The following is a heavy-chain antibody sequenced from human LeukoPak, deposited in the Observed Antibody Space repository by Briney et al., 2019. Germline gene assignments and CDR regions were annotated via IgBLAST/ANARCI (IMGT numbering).Heavy chain of an antibody. CDR1: GYTFTRYY. J-gene: IGHJ4*02. CDR2: INPSGGST. D-gene: IGHD6-19*01. CDR3: ARLIAVAGQGGGDY. Sequence: ASVKVSCKASGYTFTRYYMHWVRQAPGQGLEWMGIINPSGGSTSYAQKLQGRVTMTRDTSTSTVYMELSRLRSEDTAVYYCARLIAVAGQGGGDYWGQGTLVTVSS. V-gene: IGHV1-46*01.